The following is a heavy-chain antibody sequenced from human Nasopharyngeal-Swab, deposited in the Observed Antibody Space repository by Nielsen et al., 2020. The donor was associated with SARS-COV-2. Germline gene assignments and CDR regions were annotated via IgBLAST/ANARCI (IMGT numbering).Heavy chain of an antibody. V-gene: IGHV7-4-1*02. Sequence: WVRQAPGQGLEGLGWINTNTGHPTYAQGFTGRFVFSLDTSVSTAFLQISSLKAEDTPVYNCARAGRGSSSWYVMDYYYGMDVWGQGTTVTVSS. CDR2: INTNTGHP. D-gene: IGHD6-13*01. CDR3: ARAGRGSSSWYVMDYYYGMDV. J-gene: IGHJ6*02.